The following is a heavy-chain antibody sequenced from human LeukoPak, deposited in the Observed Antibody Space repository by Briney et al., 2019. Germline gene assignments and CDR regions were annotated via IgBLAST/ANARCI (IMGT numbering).Heavy chain of an antibody. J-gene: IGHJ4*02. CDR2: INHSGST. D-gene: IGHD3-10*01. CDR3: ARAFLNYYGSGRFDY. V-gene: IGHV4-34*01. CDR1: GGSFSAYY. Sequence: SQTLSLTCAVYGGSFSAYYWSWIRQPPGKGLEWIGEINHSGSTNYNPSLKSRITISVDTSKNQFSLKLSSVTAADTAVYYCARAFLNYYGSGRFDYWGQGTLVTVSS.